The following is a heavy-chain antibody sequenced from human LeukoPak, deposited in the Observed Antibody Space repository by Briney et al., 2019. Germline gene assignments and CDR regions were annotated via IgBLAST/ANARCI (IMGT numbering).Heavy chain of an antibody. Sequence: GGTLRLSCAASGFVFSSYGMSWVRQAPGKGLEWVSAISGSGSGGSSYYAESGRGRFTIASGNAKKSLYLQMNSLRAEDTAVYYCARRPYIAAAGDYYYYMDVWGKGTTVTISS. CDR1: GFVFSSYG. J-gene: IGHJ6*03. V-gene: IGHV3-23*01. D-gene: IGHD6-13*01. CDR2: ISGSGSGGSS. CDR3: ARRPYIAAAGDYYYYMDV.